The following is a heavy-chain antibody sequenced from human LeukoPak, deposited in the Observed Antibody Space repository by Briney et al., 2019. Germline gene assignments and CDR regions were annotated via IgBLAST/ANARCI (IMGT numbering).Heavy chain of an antibody. D-gene: IGHD6-19*01. CDR3: AKDCAPSSGYTSGWRLYGMDV. J-gene: IGHJ6*02. V-gene: IGHV3-30*18. CDR2: ISPDGSYK. Sequence: PGRSLTLSCAASGFTFSTYGMHWVRQAPGKGLEWLAVISPDGSYKYYADSVQGRFTMSRDNSTNTLYLQMNSLRAEDTTIYFCAKDCAPSSGYTSGWRLYGMDVWGQGTTVTVSS. CDR1: GFTFSTYG.